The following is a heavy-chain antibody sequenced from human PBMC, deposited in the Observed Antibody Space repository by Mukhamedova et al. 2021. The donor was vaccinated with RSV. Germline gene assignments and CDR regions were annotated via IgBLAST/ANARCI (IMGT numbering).Heavy chain of an antibody. V-gene: IGHV4-4*07. CDR3: ARGRYYYDSSSYYKALDS. J-gene: IGHJ4*02. D-gene: IGHD3-22*01. Sequence: TSGSTNYHPSLESRVTIPGDTSKNELSLKLNSVTAADTAVYFCARGRYYYDSSSYYKALDSWGQGTLVTVSS. CDR2: TSGST.